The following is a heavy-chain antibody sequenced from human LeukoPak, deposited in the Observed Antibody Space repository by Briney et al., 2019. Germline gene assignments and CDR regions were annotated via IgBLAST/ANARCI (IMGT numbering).Heavy chain of an antibody. V-gene: IGHV4-59*08. Sequence: ASETLSLTCTVSGGSISSYYWSWIRQPPGKGLEWIGDIYYSGSTNYNPSLKSRVTISVDTSKNQFSLKLSSVTAADTAVYYCARHGSYYGSGSSTYAFDIWGQGTMVTVSS. J-gene: IGHJ3*02. CDR1: GGSISSYY. CDR2: IYYSGST. CDR3: ARHGSYYGSGSSTYAFDI. D-gene: IGHD3-10*01.